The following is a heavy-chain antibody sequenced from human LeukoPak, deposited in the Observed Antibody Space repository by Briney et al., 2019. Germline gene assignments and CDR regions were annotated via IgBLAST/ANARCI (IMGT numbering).Heavy chain of an antibody. CDR3: ATGGYCSSTSCYGPRWFDP. CDR1: GGSFSSYS. D-gene: IGHD2-2*01. V-gene: IGHV4-59*01. Sequence: PSESLLLTCNGSGGSFSSYSLSWIRQAPGKGLEWIAYIHYSGSTNYNPSLKSRVIISVDTSKNQFSLKLNSVTAADTAVYYCATGGYCSSTSCYGPRWFDPWGQGTLVTVSS. CDR2: IHYSGST. J-gene: IGHJ5*02.